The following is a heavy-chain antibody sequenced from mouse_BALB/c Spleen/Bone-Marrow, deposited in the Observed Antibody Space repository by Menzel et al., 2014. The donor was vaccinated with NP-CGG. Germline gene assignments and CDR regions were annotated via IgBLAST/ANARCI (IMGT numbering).Heavy chain of an antibody. CDR3: ARGYYDDY. J-gene: IGHJ2*01. V-gene: IGHV7-3*02. D-gene: IGHD2-4*01. CDR1: GFTFTDYF. Sequence: EVKVVESGGGLVQPGGSLRLSCATSGFTFTDYFMTWVRQPPGKALEWLGFIRNEANGYTTEYSASVKGRFTISRNNSQSILYLQMNTLRAEDSATYYCARGYYDDYWGQGTTLTVSS. CDR2: IRNEANGYTT.